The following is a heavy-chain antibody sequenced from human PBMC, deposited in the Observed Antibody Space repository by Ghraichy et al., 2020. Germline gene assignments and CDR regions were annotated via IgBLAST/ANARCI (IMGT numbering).Heavy chain of an antibody. D-gene: IGHD4-17*01. CDR2: ISSSSSTI. CDR1: GFTFSSYS. J-gene: IGHJ2*01. Sequence: LSLTCAASGFTFSSYSMNWVRQAPGKGLEWVSYISSSSSTIYYADSVKGRFTISRDNAKNSLYLQMNSLRDEDTAVYYCARGDHDYELDWYFDLWGRGTLVTVSS. V-gene: IGHV3-48*02. CDR3: ARGDHDYELDWYFDL.